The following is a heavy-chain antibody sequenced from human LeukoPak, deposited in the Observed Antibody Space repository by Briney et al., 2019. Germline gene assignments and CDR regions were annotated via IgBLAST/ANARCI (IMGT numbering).Heavy chain of an antibody. Sequence: RASVKVSCKASGGTFSSYAISWVRQAPGQGLEWMGGIIPIFGTANYAQKFQGRVTITTDESTSTAYMELSSLRSEDTAVYYCARDLSDSHAFDIWGQGTMVTVSS. J-gene: IGHJ3*02. V-gene: IGHV1-69*05. CDR2: IIPIFGTA. CDR3: ARDLSDSHAFDI. D-gene: IGHD2-21*01. CDR1: GGTFSSYA.